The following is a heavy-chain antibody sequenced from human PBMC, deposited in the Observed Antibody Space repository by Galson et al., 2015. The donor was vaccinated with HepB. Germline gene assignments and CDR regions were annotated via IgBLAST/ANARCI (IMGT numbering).Heavy chain of an antibody. Sequence: CAISGDSVSSVSAAWNWIRQSPSRGLEWLGRTYYRSNWYYDYAASVKSRIIINADTSRNQFSLQLNSVSPEDTAVYYCARDAPGGETIYDYWGQGTLVTVSS. CDR2: TYYRSNWYY. D-gene: IGHD4-23*01. J-gene: IGHJ4*02. CDR3: ARDAPGGETIYDY. CDR1: GDSVSSVSAA. V-gene: IGHV6-1*01.